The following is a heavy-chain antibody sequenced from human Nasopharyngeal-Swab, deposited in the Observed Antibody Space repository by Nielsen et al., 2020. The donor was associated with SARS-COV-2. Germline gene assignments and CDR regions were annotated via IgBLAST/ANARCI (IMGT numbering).Heavy chain of an antibody. D-gene: IGHD4-17*01. CDR3: ARGLDYGDYAFDY. Sequence: ASVKVSCKASGYTFTSYAMHWVRQAPGQRLEWMGWINVGNGNTKYSQKFQGRVTITRDTSASTAYMELSSLRSEDTAVYYCARGLDYGDYAFDYWGQGTLVTVSS. V-gene: IGHV1-3*01. CDR2: INVGNGNT. J-gene: IGHJ4*02. CDR1: GYTFTSYA.